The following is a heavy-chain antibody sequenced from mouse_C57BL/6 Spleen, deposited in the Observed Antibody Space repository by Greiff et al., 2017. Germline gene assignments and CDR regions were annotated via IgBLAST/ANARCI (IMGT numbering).Heavy chain of an antibody. Sequence: QVQLKASGPGLVQPSQRLSITCTVSGFSLTSYGVHWVRHSPGKGLEWLGVIWSGGSPDSNAAFISRLSISKDNSKSQVFFKMNSLQADDTAIYYCARNWGFDGYYCDYGGQGTTLTVSS. CDR3: ARNWGFDGYYCDY. D-gene: IGHD2-3*01. V-gene: IGHV2-2*01. CDR1: GFSLTSYG. CDR2: IWSGGSP. J-gene: IGHJ2*01.